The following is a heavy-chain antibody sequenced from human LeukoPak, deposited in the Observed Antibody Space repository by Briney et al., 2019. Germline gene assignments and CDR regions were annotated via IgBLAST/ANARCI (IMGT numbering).Heavy chain of an antibody. CDR3: ARDFTFSSPTGYFDY. CDR2: IYYSGST. D-gene: IGHD6-13*01. V-gene: IGHV4-31*03. Sequence: PSETLSLTCTVSGGSISSGGYYWSWIRQHPGKGLEWIGYIYYSGSTYYNPSLKSRVSISVDTSKNQFSLKLSSLTAADTAVYYCARDFTFSSPTGYFDYWGQGTLVTVSS. J-gene: IGHJ4*02. CDR1: GGSISSGGYY.